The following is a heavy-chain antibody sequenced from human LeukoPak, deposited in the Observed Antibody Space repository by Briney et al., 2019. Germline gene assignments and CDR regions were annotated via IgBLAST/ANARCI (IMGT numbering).Heavy chain of an antibody. Sequence: SVKVSCKASGGTFSSYAISWVRQAPGQGLEWMGRISPIFATANYAQKFQGRVTITADESTSTAYMELSSLRSEDTAVYYCARESGSYEAYFDYWGQGTLVTVSS. CDR2: ISPIFATA. J-gene: IGHJ4*02. CDR3: ARESGSYEAYFDY. V-gene: IGHV1-69*15. D-gene: IGHD1-26*01. CDR1: GGTFSSYA.